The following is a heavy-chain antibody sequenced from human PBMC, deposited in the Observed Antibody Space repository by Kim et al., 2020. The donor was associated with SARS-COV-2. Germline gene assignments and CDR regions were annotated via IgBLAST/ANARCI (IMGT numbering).Heavy chain of an antibody. CDR1: GFTFSSYA. CDR3: AKIAESERQLVLLLYGMDI. V-gene: IGHV3-23*01. CDR2: ISGSGGST. Sequence: GGSLRLSCAASGFTFSSYAMSWVRQAPGKGLEWVSAISGSGGSTYYADSVKGRFTISRDNSKNTLYMQMNSLRAEDTAVYYCAKIAESERQLVLLLYGMDIWGQGTTVTVSS. D-gene: IGHD6-13*01. J-gene: IGHJ6*02.